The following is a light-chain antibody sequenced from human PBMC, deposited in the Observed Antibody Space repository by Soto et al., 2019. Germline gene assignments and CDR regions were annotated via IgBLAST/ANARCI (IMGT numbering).Light chain of an antibody. CDR1: QSFSANF. V-gene: IGKV3-20*01. Sequence: IVLTQSPGTLSLSPGARATLSCRASQSFSANFLAWYQQKPGQGPRLLIYRASIRATGIPDRFSGSGSGTDFTLTISRLEPEDFVVYYCQRYGSSWTFGQGTKVEVK. CDR3: QRYGSSWT. J-gene: IGKJ1*01. CDR2: RAS.